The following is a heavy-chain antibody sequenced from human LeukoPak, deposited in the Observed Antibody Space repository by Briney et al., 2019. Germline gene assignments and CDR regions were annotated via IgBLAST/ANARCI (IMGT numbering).Heavy chain of an antibody. CDR3: ARTVQYCSGGSCYSWYLLADNWFDP. CDR2: INHSGST. V-gene: IGHV4-34*01. D-gene: IGHD2-15*01. Sequence: PSETLSLTCAVYGGSFSGYYWSWIRHPPGKGLELIGEINHSGSTNYNPSLKSRVTISVDTSKNQFSLKLSSVTAADTAVYYCARTVQYCSGGSCYSWYLLADNWFDPWGQGTLVTVSS. CDR1: GGSFSGYY. J-gene: IGHJ5*02.